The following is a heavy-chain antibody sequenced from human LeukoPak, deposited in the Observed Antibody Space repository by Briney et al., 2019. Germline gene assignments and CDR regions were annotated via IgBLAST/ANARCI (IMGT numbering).Heavy chain of an antibody. J-gene: IGHJ6*02. Sequence: PSETLSLTCTVSGGSISSYYWSWIRQPPGKGLEWIGYIYYSGSTNYNPALKSRVRISVDTSKNQFSLKLSSVTAADTAVYYCARLQGDYYYGMDVWGQGTTVTVSS. CDR3: ARLQGDYYYGMDV. CDR1: GGSISSYY. CDR2: IYYSGST. V-gene: IGHV4-59*01.